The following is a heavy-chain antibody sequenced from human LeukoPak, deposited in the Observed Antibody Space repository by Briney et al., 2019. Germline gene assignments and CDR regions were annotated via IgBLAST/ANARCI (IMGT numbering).Heavy chain of an antibody. Sequence: PSETLSLTCAVYGGSFGGYYWSWIRQPPGKGLEWIGEINHSGSTNYNPSLKSRVTISVGTSKNQFSLKLSSVTAADTAVYYCARGIEVGATLEPDYWGQGTLVTVSS. CDR3: ARGIEVGATLEPDY. CDR2: INHSGST. J-gene: IGHJ4*02. V-gene: IGHV4-34*01. CDR1: GGSFGGYY. D-gene: IGHD1-26*01.